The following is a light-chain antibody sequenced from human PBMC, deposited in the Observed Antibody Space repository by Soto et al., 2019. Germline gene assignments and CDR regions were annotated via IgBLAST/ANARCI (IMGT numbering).Light chain of an antibody. CDR3: SSWTSSTTQV. V-gene: IGLV2-14*01. CDR1: KSDIGVYDF. J-gene: IGLJ3*02. CDR2: EVN. Sequence: QSALTQPPSASGSPGQSVTISCTGTKSDIGVYDFVSWYQQHPGKAPKLMIYEVNNRPSGVSNRFSGSKSGNTASLTISGLQAEDEADYYCSSWTSSTTQVLGGGTKLTVL.